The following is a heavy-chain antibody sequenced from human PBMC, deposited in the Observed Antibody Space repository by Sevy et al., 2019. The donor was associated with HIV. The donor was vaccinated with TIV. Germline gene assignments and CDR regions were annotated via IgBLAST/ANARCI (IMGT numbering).Heavy chain of an antibody. CDR1: GFTFSGYA. CDR2: INGKGRST. D-gene: IGHD2-2*01. Sequence: GGSLRLSCAASGFTFSGYAMNWVRQAPGKGLEWVSAINGKGRSTHYADSVEGRFTISRDNSKNTLYLQMNSLRAEDTAVYYCAKTINSGGGVVPAANYYYGLDVWGLGTTVTVSS. J-gene: IGHJ6*02. V-gene: IGHV3-23*01. CDR3: AKTINSGGGVVPAANYYYGLDV.